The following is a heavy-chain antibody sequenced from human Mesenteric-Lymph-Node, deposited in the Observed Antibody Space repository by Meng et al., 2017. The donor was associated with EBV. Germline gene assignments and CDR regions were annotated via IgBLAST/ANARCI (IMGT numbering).Heavy chain of an antibody. CDR2: IYHTGNT. J-gene: IGHJ4*02. CDR1: GDSVSSAKYY. Sequence: GQLQESGPGLVKPSGTLSLTCTVSGDSVSSAKYYWSWVRQPPGKGLEWIGEIYHTGNTNYNPSLKSRVTISVDKSKNQFSLNLTSVTAADTAVYYCARTSVAVLYVGLDYWGQGTLVTVSS. V-gene: IGHV4-4*02. CDR3: ARTSVAVLYVGLDY. D-gene: IGHD2-8*02.